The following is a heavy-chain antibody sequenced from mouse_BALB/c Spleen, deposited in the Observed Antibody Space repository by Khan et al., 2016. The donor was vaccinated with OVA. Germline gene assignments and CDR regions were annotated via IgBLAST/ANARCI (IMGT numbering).Heavy chain of an antibody. CDR2: IYPYNDDT. J-gene: IGHJ4*01. D-gene: IGHD1-1*01. CDR1: GYTFTDYV. Sequence: VQLQQSGPEVVQPGASVKMSCKTSGYTFTDYVMHWVKQKPGQGLEWIGYIYPYNDDTESTEKFRDKATLTLDKYSTTAYMELNSLSSAASSFYSSARSATDYYTVDSWGQAPSVTVSS. V-gene: IGHV1S136*01. CDR3: ARSATDYYTVDS.